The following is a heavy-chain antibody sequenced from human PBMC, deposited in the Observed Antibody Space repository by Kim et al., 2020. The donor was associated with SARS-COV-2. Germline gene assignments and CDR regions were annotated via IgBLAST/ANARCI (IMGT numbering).Heavy chain of an antibody. J-gene: IGHJ4*02. D-gene: IGHD3-22*01. CDR2: IIPIFGTA. V-gene: IGHV1-69*13. Sequence: SVKVSCKASGGTFSSYAISWVRQAPGQGLEWMGGIIPIFGTANYAQKFQGRVTITADESTSTAYMELSSLRSEDTAVYYCARDRADYYDSSGYTHYWGQGTLVTVSS. CDR3: ARDRADYYDSSGYTHY. CDR1: GGTFSSYA.